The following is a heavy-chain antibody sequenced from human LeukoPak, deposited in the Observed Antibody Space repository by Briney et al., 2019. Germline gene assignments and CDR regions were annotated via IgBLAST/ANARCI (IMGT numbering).Heavy chain of an antibody. CDR3: AKDRYSSSWYRSLYAFDI. CDR1: GFGFSSYE. CDR2: SSGLTSGSKM. J-gene: IGHJ3*02. Sequence: GGSLRLSCKASGFGFSSYEMNWVRQAPGRGLEWIAYVGSSGLTSGSKMFYADSVKGRFTISRDNSKNTLYLQMNSLRAEDTAVYYCAKDRYSSSWYRSLYAFDIWGQGTMVTVSS. V-gene: IGHV3-48*03. D-gene: IGHD6-13*01.